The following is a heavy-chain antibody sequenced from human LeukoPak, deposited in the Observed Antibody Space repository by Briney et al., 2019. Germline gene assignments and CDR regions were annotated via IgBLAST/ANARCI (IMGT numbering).Heavy chain of an antibody. D-gene: IGHD3-10*01. CDR3: ARTSFRGVIPWFDP. V-gene: IGHV5-51*01. CDR1: GYRFINYW. J-gene: IGHJ5*02. CDR2: IYPGDSDT. Sequence: GESLKISCKGSGYRFINYWIGWVRQMPGKGLEWMGIIYPGDSDTRYSPSFQGQVTISADKSISTAYLQWSSLKASDTAMYYCARTSFRGVIPWFDPWGQGTLVTVSS.